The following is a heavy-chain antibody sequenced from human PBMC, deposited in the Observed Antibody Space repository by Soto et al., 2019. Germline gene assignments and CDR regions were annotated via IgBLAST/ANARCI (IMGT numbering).Heavy chain of an antibody. J-gene: IGHJ6*02. CDR2: ISTYTGNT. V-gene: IGHV1-18*01. D-gene: IGHD3-10*01. Sequence: QVHLVQSGAEVKKPGASVKVSCKASGYTFTNYDINWVRQAPGQGLEWMGWISTYTGNTNHAQKLQGRVTMTTDTSTSTACMELRSLRSDDTAVYYCARGYYYGSGRPTPGGMDGWGQGTTVTVSS. CDR1: GYTFTNYD. CDR3: ARGYYYGSGRPTPGGMDG.